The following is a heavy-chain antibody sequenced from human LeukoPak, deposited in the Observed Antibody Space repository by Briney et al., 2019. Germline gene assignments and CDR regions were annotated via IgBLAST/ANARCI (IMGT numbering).Heavy chain of an antibody. V-gene: IGHV3-48*04. J-gene: IGHJ3*02. Sequence: GGTLRLSCAASGFTFSSYGMSWVRQAPGKGLEWVSYISSSGSTIYYADSVKGRFTISRDNAKNSLYLQMNSLRAEDTAVYYCARTDYVWGSYRWVLDAFDIWGQGTMVTVSS. CDR1: GFTFSSYG. CDR3: ARTDYVWGSYRWVLDAFDI. CDR2: ISSSGSTI. D-gene: IGHD3-16*02.